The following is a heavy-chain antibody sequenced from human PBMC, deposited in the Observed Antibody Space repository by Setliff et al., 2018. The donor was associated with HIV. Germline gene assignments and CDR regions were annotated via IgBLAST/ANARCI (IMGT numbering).Heavy chain of an antibody. CDR3: ARGARGYSYG. V-gene: IGHV3-7*01. J-gene: IGHJ4*02. CDR2: IKQDGSEK. Sequence: PGGSLRLSCAGSGFTFSSYWMSWVRQAPRKGLEWVANIKQDGSEKYYVESVKGRFTISRDNANNSLYLQMNSLRAEDTAVYYCARGARGYSYGWGQGTLVTVSS. D-gene: IGHD5-18*01. CDR1: GFTFSSYW.